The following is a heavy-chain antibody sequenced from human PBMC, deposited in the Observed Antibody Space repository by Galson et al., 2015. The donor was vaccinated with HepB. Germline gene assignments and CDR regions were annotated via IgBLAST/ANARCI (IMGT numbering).Heavy chain of an antibody. CDR3: VKGLSYSYYSGMDV. CDR2: ISWNSVDI. J-gene: IGHJ6*02. D-gene: IGHD4-11*01. CDR1: GFSFDDYT. Sequence: SLRLSCAAFGFSFDDYTMHWVRQAPGKGLEWVSGISWNSVDIGYADSVKGRFIISRDSAKNSLHLQINSLKTEDTALYYCVKGLSYSYYSGMDVWGQGTTVTVSS. V-gene: IGHV3-9*01.